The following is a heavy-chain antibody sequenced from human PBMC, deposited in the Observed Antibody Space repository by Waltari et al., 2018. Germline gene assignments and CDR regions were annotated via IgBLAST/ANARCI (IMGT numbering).Heavy chain of an antibody. V-gene: IGHV4-61*01. CDR2: IYYDGTP. Sequence: QVQLRESGPGLVKSSETLSLTCTVSGGSISSESYYWSWTRQPPGKGLGWIGYIYYDGTPTYNPSLKSRVTISHDTSKNQFSLRLSAMTAADTAVYYCARPSGNAFDIWGRGTMITVSS. J-gene: IGHJ3*02. CDR1: GGSISSESYY. CDR3: ARPSGNAFDI. D-gene: IGHD5-12*01.